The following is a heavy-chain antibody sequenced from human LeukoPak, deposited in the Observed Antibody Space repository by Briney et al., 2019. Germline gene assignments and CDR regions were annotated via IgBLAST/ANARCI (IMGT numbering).Heavy chain of an antibody. CDR1: RFTFSSYA. J-gene: IGHJ4*02. Sequence: QAGGSLRLSCAASRFTFSSYAMSWVRQSPGKGLEWVSAISGGGGSTYYTDSVKGRFTISRDNAKNTLYLQMNSLRAEDTAVYYCVREGGYDPFENWGQGTLVTVSS. CDR2: ISGGGGST. D-gene: IGHD5-18*01. CDR3: VREGGYDPFEN. V-gene: IGHV3-23*01.